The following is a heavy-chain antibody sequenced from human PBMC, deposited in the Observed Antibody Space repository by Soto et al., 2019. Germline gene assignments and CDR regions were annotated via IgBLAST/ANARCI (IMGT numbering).Heavy chain of an antibody. CDR3: ARRRRGVATAHDAFDI. Sequence: QVQLVQSGAEVKKPGSSVKVSCKASGGTFSSYTISWVRQAPGQGLEWMGRIIPILGIANYAQKFQGRVTITADKSTSTAYMELSSLTSEDTAVYYCARRRRGVATAHDAFDIWGQGTMVTVSS. CDR2: IIPILGIA. V-gene: IGHV1-69*02. J-gene: IGHJ3*02. CDR1: GGTFSSYT. D-gene: IGHD2-21*02.